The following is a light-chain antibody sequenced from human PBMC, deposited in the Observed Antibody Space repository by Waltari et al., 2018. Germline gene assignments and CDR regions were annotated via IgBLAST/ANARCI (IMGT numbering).Light chain of an antibody. Sequence: QSALTQPASVSGSPGQSITIPCTGTSSDVGDYNYVSWYQQNQGKSPKLLFYDVSNRPSGVSNRFSGSKSGNTASLTISGLQAEDEADYYCSSYTRTTIGLYVFGTGTKVTVL. CDR1: SSDVGDYNY. J-gene: IGLJ1*01. CDR3: SSYTRTTIGLYV. CDR2: DVS. V-gene: IGLV2-14*03.